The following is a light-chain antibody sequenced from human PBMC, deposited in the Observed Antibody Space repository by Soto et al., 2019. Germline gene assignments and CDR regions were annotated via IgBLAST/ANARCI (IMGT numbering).Light chain of an antibody. Sequence: EIVLTQSPATLSLSPGERATLSCRASQSVSSYLAWYQQKPGQAPRLLIYDASNRATGIPARFSGSGSGTDFTLTISRLEPEDFAVYYCQQRSNWPPLFGQGTRLEI. CDR1: QSVSSY. V-gene: IGKV3-11*01. CDR2: DAS. CDR3: QQRSNWPPL. J-gene: IGKJ5*01.